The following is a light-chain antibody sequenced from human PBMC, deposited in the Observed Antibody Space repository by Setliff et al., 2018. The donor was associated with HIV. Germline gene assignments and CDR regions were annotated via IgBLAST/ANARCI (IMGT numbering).Light chain of an antibody. J-gene: IGLJ1*01. V-gene: IGLV2-11*01. Sequence: QSALTQPRSVSGSPGQSVTISCTGSSIDVGAYNYVSWYQQHPGKAPKLMIYDVTKRPSGVPDRFSGSKSGNTASLTISGLQAEDEADYYCCSYAGSYTYIFGTGTKVTVL. CDR3: CSYAGSYTYI. CDR1: SIDVGAYNY. CDR2: DVT.